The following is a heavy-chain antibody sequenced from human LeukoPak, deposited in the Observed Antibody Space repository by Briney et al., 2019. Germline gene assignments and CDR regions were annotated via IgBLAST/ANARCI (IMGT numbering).Heavy chain of an antibody. CDR3: ARGGTGYYYNYYMDV. CDR2: IYYSGST. CDR1: GGSISSSSYY. D-gene: IGHD2-15*01. Sequence: SETLSLTCTVSGGSISSSSYYWGWIRQPPGKGLEWIGYIYYSGSTNYNPSLKSRVTISVDTSKNQFSLKLSSVTAADTAVYYCARGGTGYYYNYYMDVWGKGTTVTVSS. V-gene: IGHV4-61*05. J-gene: IGHJ6*03.